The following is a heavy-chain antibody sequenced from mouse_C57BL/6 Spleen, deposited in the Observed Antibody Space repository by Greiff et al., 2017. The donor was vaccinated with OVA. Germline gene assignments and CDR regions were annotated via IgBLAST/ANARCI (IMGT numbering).Heavy chain of an antibody. CDR2: INPYNGDT. J-gene: IGHJ2*01. D-gene: IGHD1-1*01. CDR3: ARRDGSSFFDY. CDR1: GYSFTGYF. Sequence: LVESGPELVKPGDSVKISCKASGYSFTGYFMNWVMQSHGKSLEWIGRINPYNGDTFYNQKFKGKATLTVDKSSSTAHMELRSLTSEDSAVYYCARRDGSSFFDYWGQGTTLTVSS. V-gene: IGHV1-20*01.